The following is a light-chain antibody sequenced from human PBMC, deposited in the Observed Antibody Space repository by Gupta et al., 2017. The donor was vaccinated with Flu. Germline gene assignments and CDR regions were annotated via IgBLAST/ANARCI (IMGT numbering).Light chain of an antibody. CDR3: QQTDSTPFT. Sequence: SQIIQSPSSLSASVGDTVTITCRASQKILSYLNWFQQQPGRAPKLLIYTTSNLQTGVSYRFSGSGSGTDFTLTISGLQAEDFATYYCQQTDSTPFTFGQGTKVDIK. CDR1: QKILSY. V-gene: IGKV1-39*01. CDR2: TTS. J-gene: IGKJ2*01.